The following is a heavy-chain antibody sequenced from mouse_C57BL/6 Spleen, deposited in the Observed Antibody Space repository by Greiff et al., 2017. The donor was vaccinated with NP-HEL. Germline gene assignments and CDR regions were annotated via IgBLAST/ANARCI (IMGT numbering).Heavy chain of an antibody. D-gene: IGHD1-1*01. J-gene: IGHJ3*01. CDR1: GYTFTSYW. V-gene: IGHV1-69*01. CDR3: ARSGTTTVVAPFTY. Sequence: VQLQQPGAELVMPGASVKLSCKASGYTFTSYWMHWVKQRPGQGLEWIGEIDPSDSYTNYNQKFKGKSTLTVDKSSSTAYMQLSSLTSEDSAVYYCARSGTTTVVAPFTYWGQGTLVTVSA. CDR2: IDPSDSYT.